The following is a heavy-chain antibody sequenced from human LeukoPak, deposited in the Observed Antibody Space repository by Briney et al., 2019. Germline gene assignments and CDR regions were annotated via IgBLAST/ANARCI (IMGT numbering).Heavy chain of an antibody. J-gene: IGHJ4*02. CDR1: GGSISSGRYY. Sequence: SETLSLSCTVSGGSISSGRYYWNWIRQHPGKGLEWIGFIYHSGSTNYNPSLKSRVIISLDTSKNQFSLKLSSVTAADTAVCYCARADYDILTGYYLDYWGQGTLVTVSS. D-gene: IGHD3-9*01. CDR3: ARADYDILTGYYLDY. V-gene: IGHV4-31*03. CDR2: IYHSGST.